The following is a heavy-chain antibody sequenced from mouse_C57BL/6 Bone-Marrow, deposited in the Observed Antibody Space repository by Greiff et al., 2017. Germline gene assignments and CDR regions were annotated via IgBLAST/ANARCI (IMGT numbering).Heavy chain of an antibody. J-gene: IGHJ1*03. CDR1: GYTFTSYW. CDR3: ARGYYGYDGYFDV. CDR2: IYPSDSET. D-gene: IGHD2-2*01. Sequence: VQLQQSGAELVRPGSSVKLSCKASGYTFTSYWMDWVKQRPGQGLEWIGNIYPSDSETHYTQKFKDKATLTVDTSSSTAYLQLSSLTSEDSAVYCGARGYYGYDGYFDVWGTGTTVTVSS. V-gene: IGHV1-61*01.